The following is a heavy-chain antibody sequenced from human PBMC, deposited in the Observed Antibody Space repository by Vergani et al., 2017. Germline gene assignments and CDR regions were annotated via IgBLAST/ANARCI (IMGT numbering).Heavy chain of an antibody. D-gene: IGHD1-1*01. CDR2: IYSGGST. Sequence: EVQLVESGGGLVQPGGSLRLSCAASGFTVSSNYMSWVRQAPGKGLEWVSVIYSGGSTYYADSVKGRFTISRHNSKNSLYLQMNSLRAEDTAVYYCARVGQLERYDAFDIWGQGTMVTVSS. J-gene: IGHJ3*02. CDR3: ARVGQLERYDAFDI. CDR1: GFTVSSNY. V-gene: IGHV3-53*04.